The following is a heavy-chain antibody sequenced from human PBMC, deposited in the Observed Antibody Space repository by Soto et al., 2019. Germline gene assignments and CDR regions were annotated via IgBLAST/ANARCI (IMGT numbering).Heavy chain of an antibody. V-gene: IGHV4-61*01. D-gene: IGHD3-3*01. CDR3: ARESVDYDLWSVYAY. CDR2: IYYSGST. J-gene: IGHJ4*02. Sequence: SETLCLTCTVSGGSVSSGSYYWSWIRQPPGKGLEWIGYIYYSGSTNYNPSLKSRVTISVDTSKNQFSLKLSSVTAADTAVYYCARESVDYDLWSVYAYCGQGSLVTVSS. CDR1: GGSVSSGSYY.